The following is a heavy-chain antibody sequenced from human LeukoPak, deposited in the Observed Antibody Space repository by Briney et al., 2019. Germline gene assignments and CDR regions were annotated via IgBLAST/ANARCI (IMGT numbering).Heavy chain of an antibody. CDR2: ISGSGGST. CDR1: GFTFSSYA. Sequence: GGSLRFSCAASGFTFSSYAMSWVRQAPGKVLEWVSAISGSGGSTYYADSVKGRFTISRDNSKNTLYLQMNSLRAEDTAVYYCAKDYSTSPQYSYGFTLTDWGQGTLVTVSS. J-gene: IGHJ4*02. V-gene: IGHV3-23*01. D-gene: IGHD5-18*01. CDR3: AKDYSTSPQYSYGFTLTD.